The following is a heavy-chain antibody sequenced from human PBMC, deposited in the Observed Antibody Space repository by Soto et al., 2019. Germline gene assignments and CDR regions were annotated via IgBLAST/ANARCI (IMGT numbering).Heavy chain of an antibody. CDR3: ASLVLPTTRFDY. D-gene: IGHD1-26*01. V-gene: IGHV4-59*01. J-gene: IGHJ4*02. Sequence: SETLSLTCTVSGGSISSYYWSWIRQPPGKGLEWIGYIFYSGSTNYNPSIKSRVTMSIDTSKNQFSLKLTSVTAADTAVYYCASLVLPTTRFDYWGQGTLVTVSS. CDR1: GGSISSYY. CDR2: IFYSGST.